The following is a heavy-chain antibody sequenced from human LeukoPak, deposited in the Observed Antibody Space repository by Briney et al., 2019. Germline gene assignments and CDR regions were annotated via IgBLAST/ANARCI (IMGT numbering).Heavy chain of an antibody. J-gene: IGHJ4*02. CDR3: ARGENYYGSGSYPSQIDY. CDR2: IYSGGST. V-gene: IGHV3-53*01. D-gene: IGHD3-10*01. CDR1: GFTVSSNY. Sequence: GGSLRLSCAAFGFTVSSNYMSWVRQAPGKGLEWVSVIYSGGSTYYADSVKGRFAISRDNSKNTLYLQMNSLRAEDTAVYYCARGENYYGSGSYPSQIDYWGQGTLVTVSS.